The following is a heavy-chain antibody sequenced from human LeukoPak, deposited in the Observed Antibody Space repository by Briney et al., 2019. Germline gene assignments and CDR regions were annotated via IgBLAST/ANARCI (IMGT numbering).Heavy chain of an antibody. CDR1: GCTFSSYA. CDR2: IIPIFGTA. CDR3: ARSSDKAVARFDAFDI. D-gene: IGHD5-18*01. J-gene: IGHJ3*02. Sequence: SVKVSCKASGCTFSSYAISWVRQAPGQGLEWMGGIIPIFGTANYAQKFQGRVTITAHKSTSTAYMELSSLRSEDTAVYYCARSSDKAVARFDAFDIWGQGTMVTVSS. V-gene: IGHV1-69*06.